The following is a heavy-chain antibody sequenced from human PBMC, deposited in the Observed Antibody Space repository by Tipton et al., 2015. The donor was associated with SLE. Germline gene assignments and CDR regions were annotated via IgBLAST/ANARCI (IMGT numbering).Heavy chain of an antibody. CDR3: ARDNYYGSGIDY. CDR2: INPNSGGT. V-gene: IGHV1-2*02. J-gene: IGHJ4*02. Sequence: QLVQSGAEVKKPGASVKVSCKASGYTFTGYHIHWVRQAPGQGLEWMGWINPNSGGTNYTQNFQGRVSMTRDSSISTAYMELSRLNSDDTAVYYCARDNYYGSGIDYWGQGTLVTVSS. D-gene: IGHD3-10*01. CDR1: GYTFTGYH.